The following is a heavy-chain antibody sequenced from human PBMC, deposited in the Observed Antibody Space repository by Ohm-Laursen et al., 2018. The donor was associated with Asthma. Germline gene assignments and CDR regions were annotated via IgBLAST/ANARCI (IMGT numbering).Heavy chain of an antibody. V-gene: IGHV1-18*04. J-gene: IGHJ4*02. CDR3: ARVIPYSGSYSPNFDY. Sequence: SVKVSCKASGYTFTSYGISWVRQAPGQGLEWMGWISAYNGNTNYAQKLQGRVTMTTDTSTSTAYMELRSLRSDDTAVYYCARVIPYSGSYSPNFDYWGQGTLVTVSS. D-gene: IGHD1-26*01. CDR2: ISAYNGNT. CDR1: GYTFTSYG.